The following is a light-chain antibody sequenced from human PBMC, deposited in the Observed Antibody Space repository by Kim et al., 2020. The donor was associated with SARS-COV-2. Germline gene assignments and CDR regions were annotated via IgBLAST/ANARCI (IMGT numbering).Light chain of an antibody. CDR2: QDT. CDR3: QAWDSSTEV. CDR1: QLGNKY. Sequence: GSPGQTASITCSGAQLGNKYASWYQQKPGQSPVLVIYQDTKRPSGIPERFSGSTSGNTATLTISGTQAMDEADYYCQAWDSSTEVFGTGTKVTVL. J-gene: IGLJ1*01. V-gene: IGLV3-1*01.